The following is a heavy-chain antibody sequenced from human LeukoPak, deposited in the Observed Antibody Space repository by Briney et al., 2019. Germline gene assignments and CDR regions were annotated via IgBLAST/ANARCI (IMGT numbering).Heavy chain of an antibody. Sequence: SETLSLTCTVSGGSISSGSYYWSWIRQPAGKGLEWIGRIYTSGSTNYNPSLKSRVTISVDTSKNQFSLKLSSVTTADTAVYYCARDSARDIVVVPAAMAFDIWGQGTMVTVSS. CDR2: IYTSGST. V-gene: IGHV4-61*02. CDR1: GGSISSGSYY. J-gene: IGHJ3*02. D-gene: IGHD2-2*01. CDR3: ARDSARDIVVVPAAMAFDI.